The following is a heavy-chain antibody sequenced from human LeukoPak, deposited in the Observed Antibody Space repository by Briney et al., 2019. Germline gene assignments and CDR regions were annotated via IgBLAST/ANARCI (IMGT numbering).Heavy chain of an antibody. CDR3: ARLAFCTNAVCFSNYYYSMDV. D-gene: IGHD2-8*01. CDR2: IYPDDSDT. V-gene: IGHV5-51*01. CDR1: GYSFTSYW. Sequence: GESLKISCKGSGYSFTSYWIGWVRQMPGKGLEGMGIIYPDDSDTKYSPSFQGHVTISADKSISTAHLQWSSLKASDTAMYYCARLAFCTNAVCFSNYYYSMDVWGRGTTVTVSS. J-gene: IGHJ6*03.